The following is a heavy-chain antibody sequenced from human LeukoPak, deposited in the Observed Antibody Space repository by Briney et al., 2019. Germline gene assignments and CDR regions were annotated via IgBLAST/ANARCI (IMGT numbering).Heavy chain of an antibody. Sequence: ASVKVSCKASGGTLSSYAISWVRQAPGQGLEWMGGIIPIFGTANYAQKLQGRVTMTTDTSTSTAYMELRSLRSDDTAVYYCARGRRSITMIRTGMDVWGQGTTVTVSS. CDR2: IIPIFGTA. CDR1: GGTLSSYA. J-gene: IGHJ6*02. V-gene: IGHV1-69*05. D-gene: IGHD3-10*01. CDR3: ARGRRSITMIRTGMDV.